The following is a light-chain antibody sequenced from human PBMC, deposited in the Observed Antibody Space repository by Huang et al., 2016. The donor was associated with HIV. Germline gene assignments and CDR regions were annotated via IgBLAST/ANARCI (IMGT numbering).Light chain of an antibody. CDR3: LQDYTYPWT. CDR1: QGIRND. J-gene: IGKJ1*01. CDR2: AAS. Sequence: TQMTQSPSSLSAAVGDRATITCRVSQGIRNDLGWYQQKPGEAPKLLIHAASSLQSGGPSRFSGSGSGTEFSLTINSLQPEDFATYYCLQDYTYPWTFGQGTKVEIK. V-gene: IGKV1-6*01.